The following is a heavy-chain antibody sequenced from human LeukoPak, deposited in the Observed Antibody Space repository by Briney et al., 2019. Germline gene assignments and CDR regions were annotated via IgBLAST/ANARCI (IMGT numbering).Heavy chain of an antibody. CDR1: GYSISSGYY. Sequence: PSETLSLTCAVSGYSISSGYYWGWIRQPPGKGLEWIRSIYHSGSTYYNPSLKSRVTISVDTSKNQFSLKLSSVTAADTAVYYCASLSWKGSGFDFWGQGTLVTVSS. D-gene: IGHD3-10*01. CDR3: ASLSWKGSGFDF. V-gene: IGHV4-38-2*01. J-gene: IGHJ4*02. CDR2: IYHSGST.